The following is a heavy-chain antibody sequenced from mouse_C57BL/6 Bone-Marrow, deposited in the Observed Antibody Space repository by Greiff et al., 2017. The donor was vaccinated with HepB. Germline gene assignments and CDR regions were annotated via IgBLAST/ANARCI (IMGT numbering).Heavy chain of an antibody. CDR1: GFTFSSYG. CDR2: ISSGGSYT. D-gene: IGHD2-3*01. CDR3: ARHEGLLTY. Sequence: EVKLMESGGDLVKPGGSLKLSCAASGFTFSSYGMSWVRQTPDKRLEWVATISSGGSYTYYPDSVKGRFTISRDNAKNTLYLQMSSLKSEDTAMYYCARHEGLLTYWGQGTLVTVSA. V-gene: IGHV5-6*01. J-gene: IGHJ3*01.